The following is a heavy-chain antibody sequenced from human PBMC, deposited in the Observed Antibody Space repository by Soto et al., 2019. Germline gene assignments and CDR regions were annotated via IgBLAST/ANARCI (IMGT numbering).Heavy chain of an antibody. Sequence: QVRLVQSGAEVKRPGASVKVSCKASGYTFTNFDLNWVRQAPGQGLEWMGWMNPNSGDTGYAHKFQGRVTMTRDTSINTAYMELSSLKSEDTAVYFCARPGATFCGGDCYSDYWGQGTLVIVSS. CDR3: ARPGATFCGGDCYSDY. CDR1: GYTFTNFD. CDR2: MNPNSGDT. J-gene: IGHJ4*02. D-gene: IGHD2-21*02. V-gene: IGHV1-8*02.